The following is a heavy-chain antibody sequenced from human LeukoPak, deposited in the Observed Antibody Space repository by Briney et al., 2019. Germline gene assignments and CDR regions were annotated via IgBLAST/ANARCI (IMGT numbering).Heavy chain of an antibody. V-gene: IGHV3-53*01. J-gene: IGHJ4*02. D-gene: IGHD3-22*01. CDR1: GFTVSSNY. CDR2: IYSGGST. CDR3: ARDLNYYDSSGQNH. Sequence: GGSLRLSCAASGFTVSSNYMSWVRQAPGKGLEWVSVIYSGGSTYYADSVKGRFTISRGNSKNTLYLQMNSLRAEDTAVYYCARDLNYYDSSGQNHWGQGSLVTVSS.